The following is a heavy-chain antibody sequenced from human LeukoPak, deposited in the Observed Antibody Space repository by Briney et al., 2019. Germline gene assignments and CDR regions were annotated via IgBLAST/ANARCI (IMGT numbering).Heavy chain of an antibody. CDR1: GFTFSNAW. CDR3: TTAAYD. J-gene: IGHJ4*02. D-gene: IGHD3-16*01. V-gene: IGHV3-15*01. Sequence: KPGGSLRLSCAASGFTFSNAWMSWVRQAPGKGLEWAGRIKSKSDGGTTDYAAPVKGRFTISRDDSKNTQYLQMNSLKTEDTAVYYCTTAAYDWGQGTLVTVSS. CDR2: IKSKSDGGTT.